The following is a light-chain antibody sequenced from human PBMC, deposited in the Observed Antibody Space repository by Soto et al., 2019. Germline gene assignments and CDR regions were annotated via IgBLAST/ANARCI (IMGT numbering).Light chain of an antibody. CDR2: GAS. V-gene: IGKV3-20*01. CDR1: QSVSSSY. Sequence: EIVLTQSPGTLSLSPGERATLSCRASQSVSSSYLAWYQQKPGQAPRLLIYGASSSATGIPDRLSGSGSGRDFTLTIIRLERQEFVVYYYQQYGSSLLFTFGRGTKVDIK. CDR3: QQYGSSLLFT. J-gene: IGKJ3*01.